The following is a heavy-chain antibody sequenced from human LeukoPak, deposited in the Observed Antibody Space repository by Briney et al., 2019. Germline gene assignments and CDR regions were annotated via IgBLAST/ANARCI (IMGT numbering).Heavy chain of an antibody. CDR2: IYPADSQT. V-gene: IGHV5-51*01. Sequence: GESLKISCKGSGYIFTDYWIGWVRQVPGKGLEWMGIIYPADSQTIYSPSFQGQVTISADKSISTAYLQWSSLKASDTAIYYCARRSYCGGDCTRSVHYYYAMDVWGQGATVTVS. J-gene: IGHJ6*02. D-gene: IGHD2-21*02. CDR3: ARRSYCGGDCTRSVHYYYAMDV. CDR1: GYIFTDYW.